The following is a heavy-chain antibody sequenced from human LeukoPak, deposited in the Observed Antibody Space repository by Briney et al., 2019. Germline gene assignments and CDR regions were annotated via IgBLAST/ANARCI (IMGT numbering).Heavy chain of an antibody. CDR2: ISYDGSNK. CDR3: AKDLGVSYGY. J-gene: IGHJ4*02. Sequence: GRSLRLSCAASGFTFSSYGMHWVRQAPGKGLEWVAVISYDGSNKYYADSVRGRSTISRDNSKNTLYLQMNSLRAEDTAVYYCAKDLGVSYGYWGQGTLVTVSS. D-gene: IGHD5-18*01. V-gene: IGHV3-30*18. CDR1: GFTFSSYG.